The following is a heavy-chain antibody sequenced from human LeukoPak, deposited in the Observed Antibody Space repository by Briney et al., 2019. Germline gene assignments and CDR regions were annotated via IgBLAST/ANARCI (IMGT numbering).Heavy chain of an antibody. V-gene: IGHV3-23*01. J-gene: IGHJ4*02. CDR3: AKGAEIVPGALYYFDY. CDR1: GFTFSSYA. D-gene: IGHD2-2*01. Sequence: GGSLRLSCAASGFTFSSYAMSWVRKAPGKGMEWVSAISGSGGSTYYAGSVKGRFTISRDNSKNTLYLQMNSLRAEDTAVYYCAKGAEIVPGALYYFDYWGQGTLVTVSS. CDR2: ISGSGGST.